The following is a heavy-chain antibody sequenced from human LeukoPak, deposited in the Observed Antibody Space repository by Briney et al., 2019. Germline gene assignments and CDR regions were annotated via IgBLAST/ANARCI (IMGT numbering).Heavy chain of an antibody. J-gene: IGHJ4*02. CDR3: ARDSSSSGLRY. V-gene: IGHV4-59*01. D-gene: IGHD6-6*01. Sequence: SETLSLTCTVSGGSISSYYWSWIRQPPGKGLEWIGYIYYSGSTNYNPSPKSRVTISVDTSKNQFSLKLSSVTAADTAVYYCARDSSSSGLRYWGQGTLVTVSS. CDR2: IYYSGST. CDR1: GGSISSYY.